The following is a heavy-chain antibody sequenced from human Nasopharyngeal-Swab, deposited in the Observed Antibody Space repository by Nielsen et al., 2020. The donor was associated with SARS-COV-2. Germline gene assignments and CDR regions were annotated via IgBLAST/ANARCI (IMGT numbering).Heavy chain of an antibody. J-gene: IGHJ4*02. V-gene: IGHV3-21*01. CDR1: GFTFSLYT. CDR3: TRDTPAMFAY. Sequence: GESLKISCVASGFTFSLYTMNWVRQTPGKGLEWFWAISSTGDYIYHAAAVKGRFSISRDNAKNSVYLQMDSLRAEDTAVYYCTRDTPAMFAYWGQGTLVTVSS. CDR2: ISSTGDYI.